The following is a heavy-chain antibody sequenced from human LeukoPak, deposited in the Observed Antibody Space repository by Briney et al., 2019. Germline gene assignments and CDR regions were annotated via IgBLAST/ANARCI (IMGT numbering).Heavy chain of an antibody. D-gene: IGHD4-17*01. CDR2: VHYSGDT. CDR1: GGSISSYY. V-gene: IGHV4-59*01. CDR3: ARDRNLNGERWFDP. J-gene: IGHJ5*02. Sequence: SETLSLTCTVSGGSISSYYWSWIRQPPGKGPEWVGYVHYSGDTNYNPSLKSRVTISVDTSKNQFSLKLTSVTAADTAIYYCARDRNLNGERWFDPWGQGILVTVSS.